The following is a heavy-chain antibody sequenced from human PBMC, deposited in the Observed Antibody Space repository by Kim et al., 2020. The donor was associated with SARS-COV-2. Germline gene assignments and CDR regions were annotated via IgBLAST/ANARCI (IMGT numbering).Heavy chain of an antibody. V-gene: IGHV1-18*01. J-gene: IGHJ5*02. CDR3: ARDRAGATPPGGFDP. Sequence: AQKLQGRVTMTRDTSASTAYMELSSLRSDDTAVYYCARDRAGATPPGGFDPWGQGTLVTVSS. D-gene: IGHD1-26*01.